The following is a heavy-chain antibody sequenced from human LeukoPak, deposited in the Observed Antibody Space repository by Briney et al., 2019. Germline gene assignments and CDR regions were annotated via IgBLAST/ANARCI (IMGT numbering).Heavy chain of an antibody. CDR2: IYPGDSDT. Sequence: GESLKISCKGSGYIFTNYWIGWVRQMPGKGLEWMGIIYPGDSDTRYSPSFQGQVTISADKSISTAHLQWSSLVASDTAMYYCARQNIGGTSASDYWGQGTLVTVSS. J-gene: IGHJ4*02. D-gene: IGHD1-26*01. CDR3: ARQNIGGTSASDY. V-gene: IGHV5-51*01. CDR1: GYIFTNYW.